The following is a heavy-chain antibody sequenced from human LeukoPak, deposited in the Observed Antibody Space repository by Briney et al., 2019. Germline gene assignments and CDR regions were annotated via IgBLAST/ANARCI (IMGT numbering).Heavy chain of an antibody. J-gene: IGHJ4*02. V-gene: IGHV1-69*04. CDR1: GGTFSSYA. CDR3: ARGPPSYSSSWFDY. CDR2: IIPILGIA. D-gene: IGHD6-13*01. Sequence: ASVKVSCKASGGTFSSYAISWVRQAPGQGLEWMGRIIPILGIANYAQKFQGRVTITADKSTSTAYMELSSLRSGDTAVYYCARGPPSYSSSWFDYWGQGTLVTVSS.